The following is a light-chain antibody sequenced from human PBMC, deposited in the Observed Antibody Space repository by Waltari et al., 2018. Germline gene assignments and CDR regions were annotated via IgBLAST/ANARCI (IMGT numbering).Light chain of an antibody. CDR2: GAS. V-gene: IGKV3-20*01. CDR1: QSVSSSY. J-gene: IGKJ4*01. CDR3: QQYGSSLLT. Sequence: EIVLTQSPGTLSLSPGERATLSCRASQSVSSSYLAWYQQKPGQAPSLLIYGASSRATGIPDRFSGSGSGTDFTLTISRLEPEDLAVYYCQQYGSSLLTFGGGTKVEIK.